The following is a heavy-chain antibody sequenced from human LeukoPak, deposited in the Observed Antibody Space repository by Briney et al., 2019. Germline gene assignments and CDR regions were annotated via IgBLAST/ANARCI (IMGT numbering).Heavy chain of an antibody. CDR3: ARSKDILTGYCFDY. CDR1: GGSISSSNW. V-gene: IGHV4-4*02. D-gene: IGHD3-9*01. J-gene: IGHJ4*02. CDR2: IYHSGST. Sequence: SETLSLTCAVSGGSISSSNWWSWVRQPPGKGLEWIGEIYHSGSTNYNPSLKSRVTISVDTSKNQFSLKLRSVTAADTAVYYCARSKDILTGYCFDYWGQGTLVTVSS.